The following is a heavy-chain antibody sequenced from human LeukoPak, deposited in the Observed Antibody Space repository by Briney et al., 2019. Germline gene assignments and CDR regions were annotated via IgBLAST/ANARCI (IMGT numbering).Heavy chain of an antibody. CDR2: ISDSGGST. V-gene: IGHV3-23*01. J-gene: IGHJ6*02. CDR3: AKDLRNRGAQVMDV. CDR1: GFTFSNYD. Sequence: GGSLRLSCAASGFTFSNYDMTWVRQAPGKGLEWVSGISDSGGSTYYADSVKGRFTISRDNSKNTLYLQMNSLRAEDTAVYYCAKDLRNRGAQVMDVWGQGTTVTVSS. D-gene: IGHD3-10*01.